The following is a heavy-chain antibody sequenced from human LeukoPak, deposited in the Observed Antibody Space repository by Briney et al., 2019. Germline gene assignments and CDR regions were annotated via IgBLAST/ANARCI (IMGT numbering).Heavy chain of an antibody. D-gene: IGHD6-13*01. CDR2: IGTGGDT. CDR3: ARGRSSSWYYYFDY. V-gene: IGHV3-13*01. J-gene: IGHJ4*02. CDR1: GFTFSSYS. Sequence: GGSLRLSCAASGFTFSSYSMNWVRQATGKGLEWVSAIGTGGDTFYPGSVKGRFTISRENAKNSLYLQMSSLRAEDTAVYYCARGRSSSWYYYFDYWGQGTLVTVSS.